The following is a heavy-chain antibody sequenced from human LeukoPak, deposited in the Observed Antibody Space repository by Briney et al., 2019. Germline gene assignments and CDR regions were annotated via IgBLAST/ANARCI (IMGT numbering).Heavy chain of an antibody. CDR3: ARADNYDILTGYSDY. CDR1: GFTFSDHY. D-gene: IGHD3-9*01. J-gene: IGHJ4*02. Sequence: GGSLRLSCAASGFTFSDHYMDWVRQAPGKGLEWVSSISSSSIYIYYADSVKGRFTISRDNAKNSLYLEMNSLRAEDTAVYYCARADNYDILTGYSDYWGQGTLVTVSS. V-gene: IGHV3-21*01. CDR2: ISSSSIYI.